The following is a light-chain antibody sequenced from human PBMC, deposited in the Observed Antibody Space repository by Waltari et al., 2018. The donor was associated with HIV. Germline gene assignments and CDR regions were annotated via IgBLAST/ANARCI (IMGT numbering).Light chain of an antibody. J-gene: IGLJ2*01. Sequence: SYDLTQAPSSSVSPGQAAKIPCSGFNLSNHYVPWYQQTPGESPLLLSFQDRKRPSGIPERFSGSSSGNTATLTISGTQSVDEADYFCQAWGNNTVVFGGGTKLTVL. CDR1: NLSNHY. V-gene: IGLV3-1*01. CDR2: QDR. CDR3: QAWGNNTVV.